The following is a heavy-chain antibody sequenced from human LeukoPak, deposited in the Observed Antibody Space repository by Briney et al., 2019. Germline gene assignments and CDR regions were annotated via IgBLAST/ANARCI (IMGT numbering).Heavy chain of an antibody. CDR1: GFTFSSYW. Sequence: GGSLRLSCAASGFTFSSYWMHWVRQAPGKGLVWVSRINTDGSSTSYADSVKGRFTISRDNAKNTLYLQMNSLRAEDTAVYYCARDRRTIFGVVPPDYWGQGTLVTVSS. CDR3: ARDRRTIFGVVPPDY. D-gene: IGHD3-3*01. J-gene: IGHJ4*02. CDR2: INTDGSST. V-gene: IGHV3-74*01.